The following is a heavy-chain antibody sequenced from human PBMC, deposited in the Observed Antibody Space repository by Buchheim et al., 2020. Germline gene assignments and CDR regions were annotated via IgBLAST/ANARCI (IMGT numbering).Heavy chain of an antibody. CDR2: ISSSSSTI. CDR3: ARDQLYYDILTGYYRSRSVGALRGNYYYYGMDV. V-gene: IGHV3-48*01. J-gene: IGHJ6*02. CDR1: GFTFSSYS. Sequence: EVQLVESGGGLVQPGGSLRLSCAASGFTFSSYSMNWVRQAPGKGLEWVSYISSSSSTIYYADSVKGRFTISRDNAKNPLYLQRNSLRAEDTAVYYCARDQLYYDILTGYYRSRSVGALRGNYYYYGMDVWGQGTT. D-gene: IGHD3-9*01.